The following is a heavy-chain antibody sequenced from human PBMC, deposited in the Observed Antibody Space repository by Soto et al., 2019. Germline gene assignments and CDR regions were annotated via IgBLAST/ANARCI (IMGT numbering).Heavy chain of an antibody. CDR1: GASISGFY. Sequence: PSETLSLTCTVSGASISGFYWSWIRQSAGKGLEWIGRIYATGTTDYNPSLKSRVMMSVDTSKKQFSLKLRSVTAADTAVYYCVRDGTKTLRDWFDPWGQGISVTSPQ. V-gene: IGHV4-4*07. J-gene: IGHJ5*02. D-gene: IGHD1-1*01. CDR3: VRDGTKTLRDWFDP. CDR2: IYATGTT.